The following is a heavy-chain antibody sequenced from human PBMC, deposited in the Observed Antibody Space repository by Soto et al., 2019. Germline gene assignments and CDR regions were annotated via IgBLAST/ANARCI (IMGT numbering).Heavy chain of an antibody. J-gene: IGHJ4*02. V-gene: IGHV3-30*18. CDR3: AKGPRLHPRYYDRSGYYYPPPDDFDY. Sequence: GGSLRHSCAASGFTFSSYGMHCVRQAPAKGLSCVAVISYDGSNKYYADSVKGRFTISRDNSKNTLYLQMNSLRAEDTAVYYCAKGPRLHPRYYDRSGYYYPPPDDFDYWGQGTLVTVYS. CDR1: GFTFSSYG. D-gene: IGHD3-22*01. CDR2: ISYDGSNK.